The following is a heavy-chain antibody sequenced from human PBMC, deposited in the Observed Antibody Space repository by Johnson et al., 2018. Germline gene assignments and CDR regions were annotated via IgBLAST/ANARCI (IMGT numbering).Heavy chain of an antibody. CDR1: GFTFSNYW. D-gene: IGHD2-2*01. Sequence: VQLQESGGGLVQXGGSLRLSCEASGFTFSNYWMHWVRQAPGKGLVWVSRINSDRSSTSYADSVKGRFTISRENAKNTLYLPMNSLRAEDTAVYSCARGGYCSSTSCPYYYYGMDVWGQGTTVTVSS. CDR3: ARGGYCSSTSCPYYYYGMDV. J-gene: IGHJ6*02. CDR2: INSDRSST. V-gene: IGHV3-74*01.